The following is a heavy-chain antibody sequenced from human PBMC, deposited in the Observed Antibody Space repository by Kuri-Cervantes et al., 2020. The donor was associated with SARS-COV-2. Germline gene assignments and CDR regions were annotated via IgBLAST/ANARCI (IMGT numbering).Heavy chain of an antibody. CDR1: GFTFSNAW. Sequence: GESLKISCAASGFTFSNAWMNWVRQAPGKGLEWVGRIKSKTDGGTTDYAAPVKGRFTISRDDSKNTLYLQTNSLKTEDTAVYYCTTDTPLSQHYDFWSGYHYGMDVWGQGTTVTVSS. CDR2: IKSKTDGGTT. CDR3: TTDTPLSQHYDFWSGYHYGMDV. V-gene: IGHV3-15*07. D-gene: IGHD3-3*01. J-gene: IGHJ6*02.